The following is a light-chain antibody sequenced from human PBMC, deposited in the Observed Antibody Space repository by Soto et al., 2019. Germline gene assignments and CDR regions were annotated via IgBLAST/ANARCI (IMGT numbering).Light chain of an antibody. Sequence: QSALTQPASVSGSPGQSITISCTGTSSDVGGYNYVSWYQHHPGKAPKLMIYDVSKRPSGVPDRFSVSKSGNTASLTISGLQAEDEAEYYCCSYAGSYTLRMFGGGTKLTVL. CDR2: DVS. CDR1: SSDVGGYNY. J-gene: IGLJ3*02. V-gene: IGLV2-11*01. CDR3: CSYAGSYTLRM.